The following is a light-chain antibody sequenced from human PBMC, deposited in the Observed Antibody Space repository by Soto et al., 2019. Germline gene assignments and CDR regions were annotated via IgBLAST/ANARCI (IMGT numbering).Light chain of an antibody. CDR1: QDISSY. J-gene: IGKJ1*01. CDR3: QQLNTYPWT. CDR2: AAS. V-gene: IGKV1-9*01. Sequence: RLTQSPSSLSASEGDRVTITCRASQDISSYLAWYQQEPGKAPKLLIYAASTLQSGVPSRFSGSGSGTDFTLTISTLQPEDFATYYCQQLNTYPWTFGQGTKVDIK.